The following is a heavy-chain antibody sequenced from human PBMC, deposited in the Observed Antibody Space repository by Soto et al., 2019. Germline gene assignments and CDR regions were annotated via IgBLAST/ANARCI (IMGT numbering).Heavy chain of an antibody. CDR1: GFIFSKYA. J-gene: IGHJ6*02. Sequence: EVQLLESGGGLVQPGGSLRLSCAASGFIFSKYAMVWVRQAPGKGLEWVAGITSSGARTYYADSVKGRFTVSRDNSKDTLYLEMDSLTVADTAVYYCANDCLGGGICQPLWDYNAMDAWGQGTTVTVSS. D-gene: IGHD2-15*01. CDR3: ANDCLGGGICQPLWDYNAMDA. CDR2: ITSSGART. V-gene: IGHV3-23*01.